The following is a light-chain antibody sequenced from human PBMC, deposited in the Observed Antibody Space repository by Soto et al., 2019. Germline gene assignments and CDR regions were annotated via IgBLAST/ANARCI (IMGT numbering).Light chain of an antibody. CDR3: AAWDDSLSGRGYV. V-gene: IGLV1-47*01. CDR1: SSNIGSNY. Sequence: QSVLPQPASASGTPGQRVTISCSGSSSNIGSNYVYWYQQLPGTAPKLLIYRNNQRPSGVPDRFSGSKSGTSASLAISGLRSEDEADYDCAAWDDSLSGRGYVFGTGTKVTVL. J-gene: IGLJ1*01. CDR2: RNN.